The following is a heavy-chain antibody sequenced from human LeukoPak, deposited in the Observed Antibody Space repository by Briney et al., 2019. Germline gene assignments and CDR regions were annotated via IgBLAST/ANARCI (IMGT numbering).Heavy chain of an antibody. CDR3: ARGADSSGLFDY. CDR2: ISYTGST. V-gene: IGHV4-61*01. J-gene: IGHJ4*02. Sequence: SETLSLTCTVSGGSVSSGSYYWSWIRQPPGKGLEYIGYISYTGSTNYNPSLKSRVTISVDTSKNQFSLKLSPVTAADTAVYYCARGADSSGLFDYWGQGTLVTVSS. CDR1: GGSVSSGSYY. D-gene: IGHD3-22*01.